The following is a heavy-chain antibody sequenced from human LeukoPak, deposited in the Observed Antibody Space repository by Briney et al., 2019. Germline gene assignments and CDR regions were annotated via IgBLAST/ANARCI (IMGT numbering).Heavy chain of an antibody. Sequence: PSGTLSLTCAVSGGSISSSNWWSWVRQPPRKGLEWIGEIYHSGNTNYNPSLKSRVTISIDTSKNQFSLKLSSVTAADTAVYYCARDLYDIWSGYSGRLYYFDYWGQGTLVTVSS. D-gene: IGHD3-3*01. CDR3: ARDLYDIWSGYSGRLYYFDY. CDR1: GGSISSSNW. V-gene: IGHV4-4*02. J-gene: IGHJ4*02. CDR2: IYHSGNT.